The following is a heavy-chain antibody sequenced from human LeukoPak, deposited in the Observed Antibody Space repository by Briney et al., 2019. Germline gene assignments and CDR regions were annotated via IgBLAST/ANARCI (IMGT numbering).Heavy chain of an antibody. J-gene: IGHJ4*02. D-gene: IGHD2-15*01. Sequence: ASVKVSRKASGYTFTSYYMHWVRPAPGRGLEWMGIINPSGGSTSYAQKFQGRVTMTRDTSTSTVYMELSSLRSEDTAVYYCARDSHCSGGSCYDYYFDYWGQGTLVTVSS. CDR3: ARDSHCSGGSCYDYYFDY. CDR2: INPSGGST. V-gene: IGHV1-46*01. CDR1: GYTFTSYY.